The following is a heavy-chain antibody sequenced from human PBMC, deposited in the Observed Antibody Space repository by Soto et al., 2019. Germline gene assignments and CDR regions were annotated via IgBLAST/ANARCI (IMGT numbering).Heavy chain of an antibody. V-gene: IGHV1-8*01. CDR1: GYTFTSYD. D-gene: IGHD3-16*02. Sequence: ASVKVSCKASGYTFTSYDINWVRQATGQGLEWMGWMNPNSGNTGYAQKFQGRVTMTRNTSISTAYMELSSLRSEDTAVYYCARVGRTITFGGVIVILRPGWFYPWGQGTLVTVSS. CDR2: MNPNSGNT. J-gene: IGHJ5*02. CDR3: ARVGRTITFGGVIVILRPGWFYP.